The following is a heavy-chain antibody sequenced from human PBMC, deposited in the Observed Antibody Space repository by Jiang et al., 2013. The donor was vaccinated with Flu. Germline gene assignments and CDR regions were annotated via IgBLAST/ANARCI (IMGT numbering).Heavy chain of an antibody. Sequence: SGAEVKKPGASVKVSCKASGYTFTSYGISWVRQAPGQGLEWMGWISAYNGNTNYAQKLQGRVTMTTDTSTSTAYMELRSLRSDDTAVYYCARVPLSGQWLVNYYYYYGMDVWGQGTTVTVSS. J-gene: IGHJ6*02. V-gene: IGHV1-18*01. CDR2: ISAYNGNT. CDR1: GYTFTSYG. CDR3: ARVPLSGQWLVNYYYYYGMDV. D-gene: IGHD6-19*01.